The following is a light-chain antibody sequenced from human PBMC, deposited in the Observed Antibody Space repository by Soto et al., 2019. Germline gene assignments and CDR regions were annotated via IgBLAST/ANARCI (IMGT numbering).Light chain of an antibody. CDR1: PSVTNF. V-gene: IGKV3-11*01. J-gene: IGKJ5*01. CDR3: HQRQYWPPIT. Sequence: EIVLTQSPATLSLSPGERATLXXRXSPSVTNFLAWYQQKPGQAPRLLIYGAFNRATGIPARFSGSGSGTDFTLTISRLEPEDFAVYYCHQRQYWPPITFGQGTRLET. CDR2: GAF.